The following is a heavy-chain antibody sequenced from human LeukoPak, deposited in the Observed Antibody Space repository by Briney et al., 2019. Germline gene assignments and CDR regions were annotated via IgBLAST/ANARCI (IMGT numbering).Heavy chain of an antibody. V-gene: IGHV3-64*01. Sequence: GVSLRLFCVASGFTISSYAMHWVRQAPGKGLEYVSAISSSGSSTFYAISVKGRFTISRDNSKNTLYLQMGSLRAEDMAVYYCARRPQGAYDIWGQGTMVTVSS. CDR3: ARRPQGAYDI. CDR2: ISSSGSST. J-gene: IGHJ3*02. CDR1: GFTISSYA.